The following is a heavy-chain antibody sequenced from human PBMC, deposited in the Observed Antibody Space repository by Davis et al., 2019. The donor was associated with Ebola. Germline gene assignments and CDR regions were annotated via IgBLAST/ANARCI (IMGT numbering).Heavy chain of an antibody. CDR1: GGSISSYY. J-gene: IGHJ4*02. CDR2: IYYSGST. D-gene: IGHD6-19*01. CDR3: ASFIAVAGFDY. Sequence: GSLRLSCTVSGGSISSYYWSWIRQHPGKGLEWIGYIYYSGSTNYNPSLKSRVTISVDTSKNQFSLKLSSVTAADTAVYYCASFIAVAGFDYWGQGTLVTVSS. V-gene: IGHV4-59*08.